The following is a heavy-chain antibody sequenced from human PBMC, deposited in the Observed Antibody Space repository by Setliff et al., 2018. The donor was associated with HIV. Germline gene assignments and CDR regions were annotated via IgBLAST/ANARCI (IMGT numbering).Heavy chain of an antibody. CDR1: GYTFTSYG. J-gene: IGHJ6*03. V-gene: IGHV1-18*01. CDR2: ISAYNGNT. CDR3: ARDGGPGSGWGDYSYYFSMDV. D-gene: IGHD6-19*01. Sequence: ASVKVSCKSSGYTFTSYGISWVRQAPGQGLEWMGWISAYNGNTNYAQKLQGRVTMTTDTSTSTAYMELRSLRSDDTAVYYCARDGGPGSGWGDYSYYFSMDVWGKGTTVTVSS.